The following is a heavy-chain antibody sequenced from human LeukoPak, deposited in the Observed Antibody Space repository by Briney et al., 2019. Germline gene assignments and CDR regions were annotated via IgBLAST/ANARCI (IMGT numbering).Heavy chain of an antibody. Sequence: ASVKVSYKASGYTFTSYAIQWVRQAPGQRLEWMGWINAGHGNTKYSQKFQGRVTITRDTSASTAYMELSSLRSEDTAVYYCARGAGFAEPLPEYWGQGTLLTVSS. J-gene: IGHJ4*02. CDR3: ARGAGFAEPLPEY. CDR2: INAGHGNT. D-gene: IGHD1-14*01. V-gene: IGHV1-3*01. CDR1: GYTFTSYA.